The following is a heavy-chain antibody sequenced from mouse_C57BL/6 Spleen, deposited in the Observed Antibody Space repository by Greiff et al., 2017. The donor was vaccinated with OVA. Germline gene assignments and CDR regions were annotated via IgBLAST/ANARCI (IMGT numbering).Heavy chain of an antibody. V-gene: IGHV6-6*01. Sequence: EVKLVESGGGLVQPGGSMKLSCAASGFTFRDAWMDWVRQSPEQGLEWVAEIRHKANNHASYYAESVKGRFTISGDDSKSSDYLQISSIRADDTGIYYCTGITTVVGYYCDYWGQGTTLTVSS. CDR2: IRHKANNHAS. D-gene: IGHD1-1*01. CDR1: GFTFRDAW. J-gene: IGHJ2*01. CDR3: TGITTVVGYYCDY.